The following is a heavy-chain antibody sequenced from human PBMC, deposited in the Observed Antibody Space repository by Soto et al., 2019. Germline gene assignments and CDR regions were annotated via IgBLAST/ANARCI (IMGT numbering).Heavy chain of an antibody. V-gene: IGHV1-69*01. CDR1: GGPFSSYA. J-gene: IGHJ5*02. CDR3: AGTMIVVRNWFDP. D-gene: IGHD3-22*01. CDR2: IIPIVGTS. Sequence: QVQLLQSGSEVKKPGSSVKLSCKASGGPFSSYAISWVRQAPGQGLEWIGGIIPIVGTSNYAQKFQGRITITADETTSTAHMKPSSLGYEDTDVYYCAGTMIVVRNWFDPWGQGTLVTVSS.